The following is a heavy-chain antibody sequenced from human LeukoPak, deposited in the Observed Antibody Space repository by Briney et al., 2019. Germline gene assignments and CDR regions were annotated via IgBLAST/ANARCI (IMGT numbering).Heavy chain of an antibody. J-gene: IGHJ4*02. CDR3: ATLVAAAPWGYHFDH. V-gene: IGHV4-59*08. CDR2: VYYSGPI. Sequence: SETLSLTCNVSGGSFSNYYWSWIRQPPGKGLEWIGYVYYSGPINYNPSLKGRVTISVDTSKDQFSLKLSSVTAADTAVYYCATLVAAAPWGYHFDHWGQGTLVTVSS. D-gene: IGHD2-15*01. CDR1: GGSFSNYY.